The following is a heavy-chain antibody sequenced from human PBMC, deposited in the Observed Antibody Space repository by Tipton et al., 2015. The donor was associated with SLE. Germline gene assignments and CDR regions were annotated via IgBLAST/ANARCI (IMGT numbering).Heavy chain of an antibody. J-gene: IGHJ6*02. CDR1: GGSFSGYY. Sequence: LRLSCAVYGGSFSGYYWSWIRQPPFKGLEWIGEINHGGSTNYNPSLKSRVTISVDTSKNQFSLKLSSVTAANTAVYYCARDPGYNWNDGYYYGMDVWGQGTTVTVSS. V-gene: IGHV4-34*01. CDR2: INHGGST. CDR3: ARDPGYNWNDGYYYGMDV. D-gene: IGHD1-20*01.